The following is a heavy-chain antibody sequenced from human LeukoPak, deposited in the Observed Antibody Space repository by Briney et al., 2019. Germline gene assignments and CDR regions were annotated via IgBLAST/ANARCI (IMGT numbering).Heavy chain of an antibody. D-gene: IGHD3-10*01. CDR3: AREVSGPLLDH. CDR1: GGSISRNY. J-gene: IGHJ4*02. CDR2: IYTSGST. V-gene: IGHV4-4*07. Sequence: MASETLSLTCTVSGGSISRNYWTWIRQPAGKGLEWIGRIYTSGSTNNNPSLKSRVTMSVDTSKNQFSLSLSSVTAADTAIYYCAREVSGPLLDHWGQGTLVTVSS.